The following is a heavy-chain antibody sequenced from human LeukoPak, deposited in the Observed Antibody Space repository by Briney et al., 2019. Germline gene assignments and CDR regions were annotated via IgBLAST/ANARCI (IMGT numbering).Heavy chain of an antibody. CDR3: AREEVQYYYYYHMDV. Sequence: SQTLSLTCTVSGGSISSGSYYWSWIRQPAGKGLEWIGRIYTSGSTNYNPSLKSRVTVSVDTSKNQFSLKLSSVTAADTAVYYCAREEVQYYYYYHMDVWGKGTTVTVSS. CDR2: IYTSGST. V-gene: IGHV4-61*02. D-gene: IGHD1-1*01. CDR1: GGSISSGSYY. J-gene: IGHJ6*03.